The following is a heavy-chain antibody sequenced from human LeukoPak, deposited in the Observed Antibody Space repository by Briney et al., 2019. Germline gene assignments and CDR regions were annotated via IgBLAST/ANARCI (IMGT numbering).Heavy chain of an antibody. CDR3: ASGDYDSSGSDAFDI. D-gene: IGHD3-22*01. V-gene: IGHV1-69*13. CDR2: IIPIFGTA. CDR1: GGTFSSYA. J-gene: IGHJ3*02. Sequence: GASVKVSCKASGGTFSSYAISWVRQAPGQGLEWMGGIIPIFGTANYAQKFQGRVTITADESTSTACMELSSLRSEDTAVYYCASGDYDSSGSDAFDIWGQGTMVTVSS.